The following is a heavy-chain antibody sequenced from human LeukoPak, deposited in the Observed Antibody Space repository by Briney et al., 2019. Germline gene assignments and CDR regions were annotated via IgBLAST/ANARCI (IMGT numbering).Heavy chain of an antibody. CDR1: GGSISNYY. D-gene: IGHD3-22*01. V-gene: IGHV4-4*07. J-gene: IGHJ5*02. Sequence: PSETLSLTCTVSGGSISNYYWTWIRQPARKGLEWIGRIYSSGSTDYNPSLESRVTMSVDTSRNQFSLRLSSVTAADTAVYYCARDRYDSVYNWFDPWGQGTLVTVSS. CDR2: IYSSGST. CDR3: ARDRYDSVYNWFDP.